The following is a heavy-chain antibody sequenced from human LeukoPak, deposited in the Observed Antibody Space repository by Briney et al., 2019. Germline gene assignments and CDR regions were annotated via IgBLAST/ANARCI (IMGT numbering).Heavy chain of an antibody. D-gene: IGHD4-11*01. CDR1: GYTFTGYY. CDR2: INPNSGGT. Sequence: VASVKVSCKASGYTFTGYYMHWVRQAPGQGLEWMGWINPNSGGTNYAQKFQGRVTMTRDTSIGTAYMELSRLRSDDTAVYYCARVTTRYARGSYWGQGTLVTVSS. V-gene: IGHV1-2*02. CDR3: ARVTTRYARGSY. J-gene: IGHJ4*02.